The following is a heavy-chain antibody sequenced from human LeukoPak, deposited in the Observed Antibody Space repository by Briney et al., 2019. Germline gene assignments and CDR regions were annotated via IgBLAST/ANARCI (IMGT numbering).Heavy chain of an antibody. CDR2: IYYSGST. Sequence: PSETLSLTCTVSGGSISSSSYYWGWIRQPPGKGLEWIGSIYYSGSTNYNPSLKSRVTMSVDTSKNQFSLKLSSVTAADTAVYYCAREFHYGDPYYYMDVWGKGTTVTISS. D-gene: IGHD4-17*01. CDR3: AREFHYGDPYYYMDV. CDR1: GGSISSSSYY. J-gene: IGHJ6*03. V-gene: IGHV4-39*07.